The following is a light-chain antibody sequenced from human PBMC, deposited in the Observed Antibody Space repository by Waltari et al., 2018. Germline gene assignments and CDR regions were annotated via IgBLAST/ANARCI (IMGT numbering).Light chain of an antibody. CDR1: SSDVGGYNY. CDR3: SSYTSSSTFV. Sequence: HSALTQPASVSGSPGQSITISCTGTSSDVGGYNYVPWYQQHPGKAPKLMIYDVSKRPSGVSNRFSGSKSGNTASLTISGLQAEDEADYYCSSYTSSSTFVFGGGTKLTVL. CDR2: DVS. V-gene: IGLV2-14*01. J-gene: IGLJ3*02.